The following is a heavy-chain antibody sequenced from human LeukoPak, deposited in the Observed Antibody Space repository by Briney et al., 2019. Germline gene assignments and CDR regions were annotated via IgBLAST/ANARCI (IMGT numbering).Heavy chain of an antibody. Sequence: ASVTVSCKASGYTFTGYYVHWLRQAPGQGLEWIGWISTYNGGTKFLQKFQGRVTLTTDTSTTTGYMELRSLTSDDTAVYYCARDGPGFGYFDHWGQGTVVTVSS. V-gene: IGHV1-18*01. CDR3: ARDGPGFGYFDH. CDR2: ISTYNGGT. J-gene: IGHJ4*02. D-gene: IGHD3-16*01. CDR1: GYTFTGYY.